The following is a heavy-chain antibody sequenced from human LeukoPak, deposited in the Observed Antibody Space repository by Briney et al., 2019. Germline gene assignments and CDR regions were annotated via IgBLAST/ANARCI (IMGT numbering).Heavy chain of an antibody. CDR3: ARGAYSGYETFDY. Sequence: SETLSLTCTVSGGSISSYYWSWIRQPPGKGLEWIGYIYYSGSTNYNPSLKSRVTISVDTSKNQFSLKLSSVTAADTAVYYCARGAYSGYETFDYWGQGTLVTVSS. V-gene: IGHV4-59*01. CDR1: GGSISSYY. D-gene: IGHD5-12*01. CDR2: IYYSGST. J-gene: IGHJ4*02.